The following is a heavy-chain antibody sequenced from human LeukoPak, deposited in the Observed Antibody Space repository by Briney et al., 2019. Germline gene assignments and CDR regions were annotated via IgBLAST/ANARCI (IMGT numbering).Heavy chain of an antibody. CDR3: ARVIGWEHPSGYYYYYMDV. D-gene: IGHD1-26*01. J-gene: IGHJ6*03. CDR2: IYYSGST. CDR1: DGSTTGYY. V-gene: IGHV4-59*01. Sequence: SETLSLTCSVSDGSTTGYYWSWLRQPPGKGLEWIGYIYYSGSTNYNPSLKSRVTISVDTSKNQFSLKLSSVTAADTAVFYCARVIGWEHPSGYYYYYMDVWSKGTTVTVSS.